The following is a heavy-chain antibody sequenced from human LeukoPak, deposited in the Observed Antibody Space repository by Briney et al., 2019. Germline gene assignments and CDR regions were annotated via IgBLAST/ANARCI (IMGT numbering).Heavy chain of an antibody. Sequence: SETLSLKCTVSGGSICSFYWSWLPQPPGKGLEWIVYLYYSGSTNYHTSLNSRVTISVDTSKNQFSLKLSSVTAADTAVYYCAREYYDFWSGPDYYCYGMDVWGQGTTVTVSS. J-gene: IGHJ6*02. CDR2: LYYSGST. V-gene: IGHV4-59*01. CDR3: AREYYDFWSGPDYYCYGMDV. D-gene: IGHD3-3*01. CDR1: GGSICSFY.